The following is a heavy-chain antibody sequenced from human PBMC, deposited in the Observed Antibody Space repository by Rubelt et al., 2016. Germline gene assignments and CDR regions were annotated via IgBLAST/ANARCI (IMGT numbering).Heavy chain of an antibody. J-gene: IGHJ3*02. D-gene: IGHD2-21*01. Sequence: QVQLQESGPGLVKPSETLSLTCTVSGGSISSYYWSWIRQPPGKGLEWIGYIYYSGSTNYNPSLKSRVTISVDTSKNQFSLKLSSVTAADMAVYYCARDGIVVVIGADAFDIWGQGTMVTVSS. V-gene: IGHV4-59*01. CDR1: GGSISSYY. CDR2: IYYSGST. CDR3: ARDGIVVVIGADAFDI.